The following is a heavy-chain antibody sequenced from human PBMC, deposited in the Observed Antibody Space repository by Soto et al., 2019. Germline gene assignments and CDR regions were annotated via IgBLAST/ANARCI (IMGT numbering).Heavy chain of an antibody. CDR1: GESFIGYY. D-gene: IGHD5-12*01. CDR2: INHGGST. CDR3: ARTDIVTTNWFDP. V-gene: IGHV4-34*01. Sequence: QVHLQQWGAGLLKPSETLSLTCAVYGESFIGYYWTWIRQSPGKGLEWIGDINHGGSTNYNPSLKSRVTISLDTSKNQFSLKLTSVPAADTSVYYCARTDIVTTNWFDPWGQGTLVTVSS. J-gene: IGHJ5*02.